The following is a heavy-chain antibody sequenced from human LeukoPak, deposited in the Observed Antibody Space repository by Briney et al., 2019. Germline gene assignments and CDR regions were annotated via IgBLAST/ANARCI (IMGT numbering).Heavy chain of an antibody. V-gene: IGHV4-59*01. J-gene: IGHJ3*02. CDR2: IYYSGST. CDR3: ARERGKGTMVRGVIYGGDAFDI. D-gene: IGHD3-10*01. Sequence: TSETLSLTCTVSGGSISSYYWSWIRQPPGKGLEWIGYIYYSGSTNYNPSLKSRVTISVDTSKNQFSLKLSSATAADTAVYYCARERGKGTMVRGVIYGGDAFDIWGQGTMVTVSS. CDR1: GGSISSYY.